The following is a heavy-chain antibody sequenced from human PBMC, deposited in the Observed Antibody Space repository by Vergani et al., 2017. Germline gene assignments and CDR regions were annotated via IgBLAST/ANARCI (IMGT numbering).Heavy chain of an antibody. CDR3: AKEVSSPGEYYDYYYMDG. CDR2: ISGSGGRT. CDR1: GFTFSSYA. J-gene: IGHJ6*03. D-gene: IGHD7-27*01. Sequence: VQLVESGGGLVQPGGSLRLSCAASGFTFSSYAMSWVRQAPGKGLEWVSAISGSGGRTYYADSVKGRFTISRDKSKNTLYLQMNSLRAEDTAVYYGAKEVSSPGEYYDYYYMDGWGKGTTVTVSS. V-gene: IGHV3-23*04.